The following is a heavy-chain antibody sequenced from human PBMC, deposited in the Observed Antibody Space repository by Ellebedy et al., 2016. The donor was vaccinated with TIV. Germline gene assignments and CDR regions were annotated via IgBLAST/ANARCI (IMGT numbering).Heavy chain of an antibody. CDR3: ASAPLWFGPRMYYFDY. D-gene: IGHD3-10*01. CDR2: INPSGGST. J-gene: IGHJ4*02. CDR1: GYTFTSYY. V-gene: IGHV1-46*01. Sequence: AASVKVSCKASGYTFTSYYMHWVRQAPGQGLEWMGIINPSGGSTSYAQKFQGRVTMTRDTSTSTVYMELSSLRSEDTAVYYCASAPLWFGPRMYYFDYWGQGTLVTVSS.